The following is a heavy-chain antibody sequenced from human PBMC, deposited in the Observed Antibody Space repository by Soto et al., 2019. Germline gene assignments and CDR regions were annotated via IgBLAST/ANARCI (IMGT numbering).Heavy chain of an antibody. CDR3: ARVDLYYYDSSGYYDYGMDV. V-gene: IGHV4-34*01. CDR2: INHSGST. J-gene: IGHJ6*02. Sequence: QVQLQQWGAGLLKPSETLSLTCAVYGGSFSGYYWSWIRQPPGKGLEWIGEINHSGSTNYNPSLKSRVPISVDTSKNQFSLKLSSVTAADTAVYYCARVDLYYYDSSGYYDYGMDVWGQGTTVTVSS. CDR1: GGSFSGYY. D-gene: IGHD3-22*01.